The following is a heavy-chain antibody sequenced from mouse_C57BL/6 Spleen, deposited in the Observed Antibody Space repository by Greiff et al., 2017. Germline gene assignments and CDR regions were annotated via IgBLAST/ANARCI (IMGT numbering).Heavy chain of an antibody. CDR3: ARQDYSNYC. V-gene: IGHV1-50*01. J-gene: IGHJ2*01. Sequence: VQLQQPGAELVKPGDSVKLSCKASGSTFTSYWMPWVKKRPGQGLEWIGEVDPSDSYTNYNQKFKGKATLTVDTSSSTAYMQLSSLPSEDSAVYYCARQDYSNYCWGQGTTRTVSS. CDR2: VDPSDSYT. CDR1: GSTFTSYW. D-gene: IGHD2-5*01.